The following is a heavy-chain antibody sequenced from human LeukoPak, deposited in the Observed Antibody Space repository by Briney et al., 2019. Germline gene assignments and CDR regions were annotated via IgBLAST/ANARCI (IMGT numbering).Heavy chain of an antibody. CDR1: GFTFSTYP. J-gene: IGHJ4*02. V-gene: IGHV3-64*02. CDR2: IVSNGDHV. D-gene: IGHD6-19*01. CDR3: ARGRDGGWSFDY. Sequence: GGSLRLSCAASGFTFSTYPMHWVRQAPGKGLEFVSSIVSNGDHVFYGDSVKGRFTISRDNSKNTLYLQMGSLRAEDTAVYYCARGRDGGWSFDYWGQGTLVTASS.